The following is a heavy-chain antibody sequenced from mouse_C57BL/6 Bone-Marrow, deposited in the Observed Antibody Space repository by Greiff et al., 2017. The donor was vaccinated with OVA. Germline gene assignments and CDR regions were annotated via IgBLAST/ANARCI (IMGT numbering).Heavy chain of an antibody. J-gene: IGHJ4*01. V-gene: IGHV5-4*01. CDR2: ISDGGSYT. CDR1: GFTFSSYA. D-gene: IGHD2-1*01. Sequence: EVHLVESGGGLVKPGGSLKLSCAASGFTFSSYAMSWVRQTPEKRLEWVATISDGGSYTYYPDNVKGRFTISRDNAKNNLYLQMSHLKSEDTAMYYCARDVGKGDAMDYWGQGTSVTVSS. CDR3: ARDVGKGDAMDY.